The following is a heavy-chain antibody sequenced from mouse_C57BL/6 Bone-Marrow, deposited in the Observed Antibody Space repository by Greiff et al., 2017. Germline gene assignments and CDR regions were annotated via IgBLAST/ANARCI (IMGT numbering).Heavy chain of an antibody. CDR3: TVYYGSRSLFDY. V-gene: IGHV6-3*01. Sequence: EVMLVESGGGLVQPGGSMKLSCVASGFTFSNYWMNWVRQSPEKGLEWVAQIRLKSDNYATHYAESVKGRFTISRDDSKSSVYLQMNNLRAEDTGIYYCTVYYGSRSLFDYWGQGTTLTVSS. CDR1: GFTFSNYW. CDR2: IRLKSDNYAT. D-gene: IGHD1-1*01. J-gene: IGHJ2*01.